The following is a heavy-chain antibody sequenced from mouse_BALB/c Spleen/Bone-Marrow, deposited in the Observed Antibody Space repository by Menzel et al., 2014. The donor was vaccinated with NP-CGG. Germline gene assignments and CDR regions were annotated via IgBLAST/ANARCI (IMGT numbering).Heavy chain of an antibody. J-gene: IGHJ2*01. Sequence: EVQLQQSGGGLVQPGGSLKLSCAASGFDFSRYWMSWVRQAPGKGLEWIGEINPDSSTINYTPTLKDKFIISRDDAKNTLYLQMSKVRSEDTALYYCARLGYYGYFDYWGQGTTLTVSS. CDR1: GFDFSRYW. D-gene: IGHD2-3*01. V-gene: IGHV4-1*02. CDR3: ARLGYYGYFDY. CDR2: INPDSSTI.